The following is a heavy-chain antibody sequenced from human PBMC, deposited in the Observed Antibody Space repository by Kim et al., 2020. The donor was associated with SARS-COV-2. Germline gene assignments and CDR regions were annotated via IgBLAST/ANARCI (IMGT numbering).Heavy chain of an antibody. J-gene: IGHJ3*02. V-gene: IGHV4-38-2*02. CDR2: IYHSGRT. CDR3: ARVFRVTMISDAFDI. Sequence: SETLSLTCTVSGYSISSGYYWGWIRQPPGKGLEWIGSIYHSGRTYYNPSLKSRVTISVDTSKNQFSLKLSSVTAADTAVYYCARVFRVTMISDAFDIWC. CDR1: GYSISSGYY. D-gene: IGHD3-22*01.